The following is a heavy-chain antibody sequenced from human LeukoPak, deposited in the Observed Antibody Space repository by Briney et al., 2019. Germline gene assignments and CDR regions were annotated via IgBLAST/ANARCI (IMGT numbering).Heavy chain of an antibody. D-gene: IGHD1-26*01. V-gene: IGHV3-15*07. Sequence: PGGSLRLSCAASGFTFSNAWMNWDRQAPGKGLEWVGRIKSKTDGGTTDYAAPVKGRFTISRDDSKNTLYLQMNSLKTEDTAVYYCTTFSGSYGAAFDYWGQGTLVTVSS. CDR1: GFTFSNAW. CDR2: IKSKTDGGTT. J-gene: IGHJ4*02. CDR3: TTFSGSYGAAFDY.